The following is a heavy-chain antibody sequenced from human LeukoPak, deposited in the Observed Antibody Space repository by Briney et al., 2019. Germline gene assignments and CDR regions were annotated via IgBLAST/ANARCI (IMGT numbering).Heavy chain of an antibody. CDR2: ISSSSYT. V-gene: IGHV3-11*06. J-gene: IGHJ4*02. CDR3: ARDELATISLDY. D-gene: IGHD5-12*01. Sequence: PGGSLRLSCAASGFTFSHYYMSWIRQAPGKGLEWVSYISSSSYTNYADSVKVRFTISRDNAKNSLYLQMNSLRAEDTAVYYCARDELATISLDYWGQGTLVTVSS. CDR1: GFTFSHYY.